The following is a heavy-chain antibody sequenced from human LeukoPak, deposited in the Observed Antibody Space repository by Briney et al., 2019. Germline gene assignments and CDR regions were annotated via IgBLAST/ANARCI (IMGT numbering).Heavy chain of an antibody. CDR2: ISAYNGNT. CDR3: AWGLLAVPAATYYYYYMDV. CDR1: GYTFTSYG. V-gene: IGHV1-18*01. J-gene: IGHJ6*03. Sequence: GASVKVSCKASGYTFTSYGISWVRQAPGQGLEWMGWISAYNGNTNYAQKLQGRVTMTTDTSTSTAYMELRSLRSDDTAVYYCAWGLLAVPAATYYYYYMDVWGKGTTVTVSS. D-gene: IGHD2-2*01.